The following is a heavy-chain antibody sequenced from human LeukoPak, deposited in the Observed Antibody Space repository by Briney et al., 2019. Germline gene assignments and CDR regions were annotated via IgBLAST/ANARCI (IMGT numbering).Heavy chain of an antibody. J-gene: IGHJ5*02. CDR3: ARALSRWFDP. D-gene: IGHD3-16*01. Sequence: GESLKISCKGSGYTFSSYWIGWVRQMPGKGLEWMGNVYPGDSDTRYSPSFQGQVTISADKFINTAYLQWNSLKASDTATYYCARALSRWFDPWGQGTLVTVSS. CDR1: GYTFSSYW. CDR2: VYPGDSDT. V-gene: IGHV5-51*01.